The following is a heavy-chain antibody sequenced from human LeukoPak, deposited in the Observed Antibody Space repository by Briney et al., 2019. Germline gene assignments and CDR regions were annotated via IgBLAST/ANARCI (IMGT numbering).Heavy chain of an antibody. Sequence: SETLSLTCTVSGGSISSYYWTWIRQPAGKGLEWIGRIYTTGSTNYNPSLKSRVTMSVDTSENQFSLKLSSVTAADTAVYYCARDGATTSTWFDPWGQGTLVTVSS. V-gene: IGHV4-4*07. D-gene: IGHD1-26*01. CDR2: IYTTGST. CDR1: GGSISSYY. J-gene: IGHJ5*02. CDR3: ARDGATTSTWFDP.